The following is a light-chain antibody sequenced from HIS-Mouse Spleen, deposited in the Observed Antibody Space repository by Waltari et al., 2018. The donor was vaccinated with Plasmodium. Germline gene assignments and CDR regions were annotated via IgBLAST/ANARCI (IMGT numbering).Light chain of an antibody. CDR3: QVWDSSSDHPV. V-gene: IGLV3-21*02. CDR1: NIGSKS. Sequence: SYVLTQPPSVSVAPGQTARITRGGNNIGSKSVHGYQQKPGQAPVLVVYVDSDRPSGIPERFSGSNSGNTATLTISRVEAGDEADYYCQVWDSSSDHPVFGGGTKLTVL. CDR2: VDS. J-gene: IGLJ2*01.